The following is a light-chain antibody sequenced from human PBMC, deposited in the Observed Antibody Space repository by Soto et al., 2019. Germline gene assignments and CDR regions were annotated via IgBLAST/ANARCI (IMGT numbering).Light chain of an antibody. Sequence: DIQMTQSPSSLSASVGDRVTITCRASQGITNSLAWYQQKPGKGPTLLIYAASTLQSGVPSRFSVSGSGTDFTLTISSLQPEDVATYYCQKYKSAPYTFGPGTKVDIK. J-gene: IGKJ3*01. CDR1: QGITNS. CDR2: AAS. CDR3: QKYKSAPYT. V-gene: IGKV1-27*01.